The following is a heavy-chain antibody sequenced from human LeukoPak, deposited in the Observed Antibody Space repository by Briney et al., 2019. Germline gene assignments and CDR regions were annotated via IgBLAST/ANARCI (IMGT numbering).Heavy chain of an antibody. CDR2: ICSGGII. D-gene: IGHD1-1*01. V-gene: IGHV4-39*02. CDR1: GGSVSSSYY. CDR3: ARDGPWKSDY. J-gene: IGHJ4*02. Sequence: SETLSLTCTVSGGSVSSSYYWGWIRQPPGKGLEWIGSICSGGIICSNPSLESRVTISVDSSRSHFFLQLTSATAADTAVYFCARDGPWKSDYWGQGTLVTVSS.